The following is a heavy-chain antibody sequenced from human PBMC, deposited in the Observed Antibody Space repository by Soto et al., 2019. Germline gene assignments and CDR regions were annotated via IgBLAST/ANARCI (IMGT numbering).Heavy chain of an antibody. D-gene: IGHD1-26*01. J-gene: IGHJ6*02. CDR3: AHDSVGAYGMDV. Sequence: QITLKESGPTLVKPTETLTLTCTFSGFSLSTSGVGVGWIRQPPGKALEWLALIYWDDDKRYSPSLTNRLTTTKDTAKNHVVRTMTNMDPFDTASYYCAHDSVGAYGMDVWGQGTTVTVSS. CDR2: IYWDDDK. V-gene: IGHV2-5*02. CDR1: GFSLSTSGVG.